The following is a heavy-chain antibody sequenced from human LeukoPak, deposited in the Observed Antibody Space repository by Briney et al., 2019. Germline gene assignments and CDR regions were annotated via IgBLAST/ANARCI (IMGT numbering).Heavy chain of an antibody. D-gene: IGHD1-26*01. CDR1: GFTFSNYW. J-gene: IGHJ4*02. Sequence: PGRSLRLSCAASGFTFSNYWMSWVRQAPGKGLEWVANIKQDGSEKYYVDSVKGRFTISRDNAKNSLHLQMNSLRAEDTAVYYCARDGGIVGAIDYWGQGTLVTVSS. CDR2: IKQDGSEK. V-gene: IGHV3-7*04. CDR3: ARDGGIVGAIDY.